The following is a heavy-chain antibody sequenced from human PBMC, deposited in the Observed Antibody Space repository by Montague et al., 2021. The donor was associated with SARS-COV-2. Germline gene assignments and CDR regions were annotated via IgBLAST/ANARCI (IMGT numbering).Heavy chain of an antibody. V-gene: IGHV3-53*01. Sequence: SLRLSCSASGLTVSTNYLTWVRQAPGRGLEWVSVIYSGGSTYYADSVKGRFTVSRDNSKNTVYLQMNSLRVEDTAIYYCARDDRRTSKWSYGLDAWGPGTPVTVSS. J-gene: IGHJ6*02. CDR2: IYSGGST. CDR3: ARDDRRTSKWSYGLDA. CDR1: GLTVSTNY. D-gene: IGHD2-2*01.